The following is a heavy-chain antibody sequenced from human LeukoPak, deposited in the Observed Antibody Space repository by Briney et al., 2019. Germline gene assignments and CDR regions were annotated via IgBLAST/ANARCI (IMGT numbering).Heavy chain of an antibody. J-gene: IGHJ6*03. D-gene: IGHD1-1*01. CDR1: GYTFTGYY. CDR2: INPDSGGT. Sequence: ASVKVSCKASGYTFTGYYMHWVRQASGHGLEWMGWINPDSGGTNYAQKFQGRVTMTRDTSINTAYMELSRLRSDDTAVYYCARDKQLGWAHYYYYYMVVWGKGTTVTVSS. CDR3: ARDKQLGWAHYYYYYMVV. V-gene: IGHV1-2*02.